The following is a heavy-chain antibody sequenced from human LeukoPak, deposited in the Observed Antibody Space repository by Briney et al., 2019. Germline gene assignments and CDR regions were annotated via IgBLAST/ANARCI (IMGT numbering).Heavy chain of an antibody. Sequence: PGGSLRLSCAASGFTFSDYDMRWIRQAPGKGLEWVSSISRSGSTKYYADSVKGRFTIPRDNSKNTLYLQMNSLIVEDTAVYYCAKAGGGGAITMVRGVKGDYYYMDVWGKGTTVTISS. CDR3: AKAGGGGAITMVRGVKGDYYYMDV. V-gene: IGHV3-11*01. D-gene: IGHD3-10*01. CDR2: ISRSGSTK. J-gene: IGHJ6*03. CDR1: GFTFSDYD.